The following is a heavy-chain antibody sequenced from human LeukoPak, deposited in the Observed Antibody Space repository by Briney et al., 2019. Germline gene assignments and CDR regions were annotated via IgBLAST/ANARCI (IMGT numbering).Heavy chain of an antibody. Sequence: GGSLRLSCGASGFTFSTYAMSWVRQAPGKGLEWVANINQDESEKYYVDSVKGRFTISRDNAKNSLYLQMNSLRAEDTAVYYCARNSIWGQGILVTVSS. D-gene: IGHD2-21*01. CDR1: GFTFSTYA. V-gene: IGHV3-7*01. CDR2: INQDESEK. J-gene: IGHJ1*01. CDR3: ARNSI.